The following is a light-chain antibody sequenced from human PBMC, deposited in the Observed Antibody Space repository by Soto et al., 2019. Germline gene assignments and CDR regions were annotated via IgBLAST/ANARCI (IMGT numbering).Light chain of an antibody. CDR2: AAS. Sequence: EIVMTQSPATLSVSPGERATLSCRASQSISRNLAWYQQKPGQAPRLLIYAASTRATGLPARFSGSGSGTEFTLTISSLQSEDFAVYYCQQYNNWPPKTFGQGTKVDIK. J-gene: IGKJ1*01. V-gene: IGKV3-15*01. CDR1: QSISRN. CDR3: QQYNNWPPKT.